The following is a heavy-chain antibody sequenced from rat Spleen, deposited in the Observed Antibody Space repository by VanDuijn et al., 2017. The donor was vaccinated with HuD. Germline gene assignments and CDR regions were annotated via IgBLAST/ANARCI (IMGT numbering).Heavy chain of an antibody. J-gene: IGHJ3*01. D-gene: IGHD1-11*01. CDR1: GFSFSDYN. Sequence: EVRLVESGGGQVQPGRSLKLSCAASGFSFSDYNMAWVRQAPQKGLEPVAISVYDGIRTYYRDSARGRFTISRDNARSTLYLQVDSLRSEDTATYYCTTGGGRMGFAYWGQGTLVTVSS. CDR2: SVYDGIRT. CDR3: TTGGGRMGFAY. V-gene: IGHV5S10*01.